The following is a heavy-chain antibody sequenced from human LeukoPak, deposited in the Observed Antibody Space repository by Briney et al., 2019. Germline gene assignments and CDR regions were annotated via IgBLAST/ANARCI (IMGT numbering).Heavy chain of an antibody. CDR1: GFTFSSYW. CDR2: ISGSGGST. J-gene: IGHJ6*02. Sequence: GGSRRLSCAASGFTFSSYWMSWVRQAPGKGLEWVSAISGSGGSTYYADSVKGRFTISRDNSKNTLYLQMNSLRAEDTAVYYCAKGTIGTYYYYGMDVWGQGTTVTVSS. V-gene: IGHV3-23*01. D-gene: IGHD3-10*01. CDR3: AKGTIGTYYYYGMDV.